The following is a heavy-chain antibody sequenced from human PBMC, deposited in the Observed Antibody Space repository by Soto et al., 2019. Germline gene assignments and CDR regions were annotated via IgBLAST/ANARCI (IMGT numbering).Heavy chain of an antibody. CDR1: GFTFSSYA. CDR2: ISYDGSNK. J-gene: IGHJ6*02. D-gene: IGHD2-15*01. Sequence: GGSLRLSCAASGFTFSSYAMSWVRQAPGKGLEWVSAISYDGSNKYYADSVKGRFTISRDNSKNTLYLQMNSLRAEDTAVYYCAKDNPPVGYCSGGSCYPHTYYYYYGMDVWGQGITVTVSS. V-gene: IGHV3-30*18. CDR3: AKDNPPVGYCSGGSCYPHTYYYYYGMDV.